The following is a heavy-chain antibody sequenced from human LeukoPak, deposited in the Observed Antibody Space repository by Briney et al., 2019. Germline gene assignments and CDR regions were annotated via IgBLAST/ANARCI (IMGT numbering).Heavy chain of an antibody. J-gene: IGHJ4*02. CDR2: ISSSSSAL. CDR1: GFTFSSYS. Sequence: PGGSLRLSCAASGFTFSSYSMKWVRQSPGKGLEWISYISSSSSALYYGDSVKGRFTISRDSATNSVSLQMDSLRPEDTAVYYCARGRGTSVYFDFWGQGTLVTVSS. CDR3: ARGRGTSVYFDF. D-gene: IGHD3-16*01. V-gene: IGHV3-48*01.